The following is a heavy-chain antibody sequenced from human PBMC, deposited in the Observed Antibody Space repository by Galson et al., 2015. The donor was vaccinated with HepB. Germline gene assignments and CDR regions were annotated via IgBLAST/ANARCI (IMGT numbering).Heavy chain of an antibody. D-gene: IGHD3-22*01. CDR2: ISGGGTST. CDR3: AKLGARWYYYDTTDSPPGY. CDR1: GFTFSSYA. Sequence: SLRLSCAASGFTFSSYAMNWVRQAPGKGLEWVSTISGGGTSTYYADSVKGRFTISRDNSKNTLYLQMNSLRAEDTAVYYCAKLGARWYYYDTTDSPPGYWGQGTLVTVSS. V-gene: IGHV3-23*01. J-gene: IGHJ4*02.